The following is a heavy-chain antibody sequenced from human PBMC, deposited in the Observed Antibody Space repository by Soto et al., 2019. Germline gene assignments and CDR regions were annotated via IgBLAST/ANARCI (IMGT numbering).Heavy chain of an antibody. Sequence: TETLDLTCTVLSGSISRYYWSGIRQPAGKGLEWIGRIYTSGSTNYNPPLKSRVTMSVDTSKNQFSLKLSSVTAEDTAVYYCAKEREDYYDSSGQLREDAFDIRGQGPMVT. V-gene: IGHV4-4*07. D-gene: IGHD3-22*01. CDR2: IYTSGST. J-gene: IGHJ3*02. CDR1: SGSISRYY. CDR3: AKEREDYYDSSGQLREDAFDI.